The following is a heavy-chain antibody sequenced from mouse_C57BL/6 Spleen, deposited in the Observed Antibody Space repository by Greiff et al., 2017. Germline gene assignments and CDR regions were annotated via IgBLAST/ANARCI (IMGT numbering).Heavy chain of an antibody. Sequence: VQLQQSGPGLVKPSQSLSLTCSVTGYSITSGYYWYCIRQFPGNKLGWMGYISYDGSNNYNPSLKNRISITRDTSKNQFFLKLHSVTTEDTATYYCARDEGEGFAYRDQQTLVTVSA. CDR2: ISYDGSN. CDR1: GYSITSGYY. CDR3: ARDEGEGFAY. V-gene: IGHV3-6*01. J-gene: IGHJ3*01.